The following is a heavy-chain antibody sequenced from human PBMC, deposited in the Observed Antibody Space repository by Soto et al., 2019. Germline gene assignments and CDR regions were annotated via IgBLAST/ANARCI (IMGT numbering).Heavy chain of an antibody. CDR2: IYPGDSNT. Sequence: GESLKISCKGSGDSFTSYWIGWVRQMPGKGLEWMGIIYPGDSNTRYSPSFQGQVTISADKSISTAYLQWSSLKASDTAMYYCARAYSSSWYNYYYGMDVWGKGTTVTVSS. V-gene: IGHV5-51*01. D-gene: IGHD6-13*01. CDR3: ARAYSSSWYNYYYGMDV. J-gene: IGHJ6*04. CDR1: GDSFTSYW.